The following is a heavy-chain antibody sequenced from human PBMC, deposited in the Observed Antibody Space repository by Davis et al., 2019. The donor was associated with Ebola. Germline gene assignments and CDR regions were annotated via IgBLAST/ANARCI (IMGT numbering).Heavy chain of an antibody. J-gene: IGHJ3*02. CDR3: ARSIAARRGDAFDI. CDR1: GYSFSTYW. V-gene: IGHV5-51*01. D-gene: IGHD6-6*01. CDR2: IYPGDSDT. Sequence: GGSLRLSCKASGYSFSTYWIGWVRQKPGKGLEWMGIIYPGDSDTRYSPSFQGQVTISADKSISTAYLQWSSLKASDTAMYYCARSIAARRGDAFDIWGQGTMVTVSS.